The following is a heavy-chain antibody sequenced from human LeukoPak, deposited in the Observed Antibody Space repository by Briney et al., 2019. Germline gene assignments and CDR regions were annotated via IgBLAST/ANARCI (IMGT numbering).Heavy chain of an antibody. D-gene: IGHD1-14*01. Sequence: PGGSLRLSCAASGFTFSSYGMQWVRQAPGRGLEWVAVIWNDGGDEHYADSVKGRFTISRDNSRNTLYLQMNSLRPEDTAVYYCARDGNGLTATQRLYNWFDPWGQGTQVTVSS. CDR2: IWNDGGDE. V-gene: IGHV3-33*01. J-gene: IGHJ5*02. CDR1: GFTFSSYG. CDR3: ARDGNGLTATQRLYNWFDP.